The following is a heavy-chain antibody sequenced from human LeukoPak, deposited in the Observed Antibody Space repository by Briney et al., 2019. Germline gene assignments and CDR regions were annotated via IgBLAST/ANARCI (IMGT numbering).Heavy chain of an antibody. Sequence: GGALRLPCAAPGFTFRSYSMNWVRQAPGKGLGGGSYISSTSSTIYYADSVKGRFTISRDNAKNSLYLQMNSLRAEDTAVYYCARAPGPDWRKLDYWGQGTLVTVSS. D-gene: IGHD3-9*01. CDR3: ARAPGPDWRKLDY. CDR2: ISSTSSTI. J-gene: IGHJ4*02. V-gene: IGHV3-48*04. CDR1: GFTFRSYS.